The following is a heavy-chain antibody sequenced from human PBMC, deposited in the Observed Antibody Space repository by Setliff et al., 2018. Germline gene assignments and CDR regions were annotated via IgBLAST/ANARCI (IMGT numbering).Heavy chain of an antibody. CDR3: SRLVRYCSKTTCQTASGAEL. CDR1: GGTFRSDG. V-gene: IGHV1-69*05. J-gene: IGHJ4*02. CDR2: IIPVFRTA. Sequence: SVKVSCKASGGTFRSDGFNWVRQAPGQGLEWMGRIIPVFRTAKYEPKFQGRVTMTTYASTSTAYMELRGLTSDDTAVYYCSRLVRYCSKTTCQTASGAELWGQGTLVTVSS. D-gene: IGHD2-8*01.